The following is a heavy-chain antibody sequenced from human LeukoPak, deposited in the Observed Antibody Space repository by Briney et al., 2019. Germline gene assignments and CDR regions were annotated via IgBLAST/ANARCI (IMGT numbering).Heavy chain of an antibody. CDR2: ISYDGSNK. V-gene: IGHV3-30*04. D-gene: IGHD5-18*01. Sequence: SGGSLRLSCAASGFTFSSYAMSWVRQLPGKGRGWVEVISYDGSNKYYADSVKGRFTISRDNSKNTLYLQMNSLRAEDTAVYYCATTSYSYGFYWGQGTLVTVSS. CDR3: ATTSYSYGFY. CDR1: GFTFSSYA. J-gene: IGHJ4*02.